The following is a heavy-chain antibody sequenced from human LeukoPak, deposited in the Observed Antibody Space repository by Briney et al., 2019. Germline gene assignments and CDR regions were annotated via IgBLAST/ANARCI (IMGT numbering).Heavy chain of an antibody. CDR2: ISVSGNT. Sequence: PGGSLRLPCAASGSTLSSYAMSWVRQAPGKGLEWVSAISVSGNTYHADSVKGRFTISRDSSKNSLYLQMNSLRTEDTAVYYCARADYGDYGDYWGQGTLVTVSS. CDR3: ARADYGDYGDY. D-gene: IGHD4-17*01. CDR1: GSTLSSYA. V-gene: IGHV3-23*01. J-gene: IGHJ4*02.